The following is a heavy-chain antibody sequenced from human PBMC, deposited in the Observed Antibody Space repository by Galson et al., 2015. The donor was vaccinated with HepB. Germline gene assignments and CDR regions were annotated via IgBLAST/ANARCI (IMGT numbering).Heavy chain of an antibody. Sequence: SLRLSCAASGFTFSNCAMHWVRQAPGKGLEWVAVISYDGSNKYYADSVKGRFTISRDNSKNTLYLQMNSLSAEDTAVYYCARDQDWLGDHYWGYFDSWGQGILVTVSS. CDR1: GFTFSNCA. J-gene: IGHJ4*02. CDR3: ARDQDWLGDHYWGYFDS. D-gene: IGHD3-10*01. V-gene: IGHV3-30*04. CDR2: ISYDGSNK.